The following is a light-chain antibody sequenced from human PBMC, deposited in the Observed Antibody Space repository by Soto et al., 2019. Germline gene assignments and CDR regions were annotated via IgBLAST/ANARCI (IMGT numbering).Light chain of an antibody. Sequence: DIQMTQSPSSLSASVGDRVTITCRASQSISNYLNWYQQEPGKAPKLLIYAASSLQSGVPSRFSGSGSVTDFTLTISSLQPEDFATYYCQQSYSTPLFTFGPGTKVDIE. J-gene: IGKJ3*01. V-gene: IGKV1-39*01. CDR3: QQSYSTPLFT. CDR2: AAS. CDR1: QSISNY.